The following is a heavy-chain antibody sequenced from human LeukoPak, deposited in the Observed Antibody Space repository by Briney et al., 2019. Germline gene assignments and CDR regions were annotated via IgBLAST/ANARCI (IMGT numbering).Heavy chain of an antibody. D-gene: IGHD4-17*01. CDR3: ARVMATVTTFKTYSYGMDV. CDR2: INHSGST. J-gene: IGHJ6*02. Sequence: SETLSLTCAVYGGSFSGSYWTWIRQPPGKGLEWIGEINHSGSTNYNPSLKSRVTISLDTSKNQFSLRLSSVTAADTVVYYCARVMATVTTFKTYSYGMDVWGQGTTVTVSS. CDR1: GGSFSGSY. V-gene: IGHV4-34*01.